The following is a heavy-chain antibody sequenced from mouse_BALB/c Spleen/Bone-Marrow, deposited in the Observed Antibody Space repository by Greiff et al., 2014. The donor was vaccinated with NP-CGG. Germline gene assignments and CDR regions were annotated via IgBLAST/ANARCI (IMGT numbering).Heavy chain of an antibody. D-gene: IGHD1-1*01. CDR3: ARHITTVDYAIAY. J-gene: IGHJ4*01. Sequence: QVQLQQSGAELAKPGASVKMSCTASGYNFNDNWMHWVKQRPGQGLEWIGYINPSTGYTEYNQEFKDKATLTADKSSSTAYMQLISLTSDDAAVYYCARHITTVDYAIAYWGQGTLVTVSS. V-gene: IGHV1-7*01. CDR2: INPSTGYT. CDR1: GYNFNDNW.